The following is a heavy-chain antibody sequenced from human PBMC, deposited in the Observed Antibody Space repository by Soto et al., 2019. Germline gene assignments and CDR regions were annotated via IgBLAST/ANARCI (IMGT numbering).Heavy chain of an antibody. D-gene: IGHD2-2*03. CDR1: GGSISSYY. J-gene: IGHJ5*02. Sequence: SETLSLTCTVSGGSISSYYWSWIRQPPGKGLEWIGYIYYSGSTNYNPSLKSRVTISVDTSKNQFSLKLSSVTAADTAVYYCARVGGYCSSTSCYPGDDSLGARLGWFDPWGQGTLVTVSS. CDR3: ARVGGYCSSTSCYPGDDSLGARLGWFDP. V-gene: IGHV4-59*01. CDR2: IYYSGST.